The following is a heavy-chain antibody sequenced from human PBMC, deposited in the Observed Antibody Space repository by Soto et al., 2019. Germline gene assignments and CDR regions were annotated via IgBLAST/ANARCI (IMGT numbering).Heavy chain of an antibody. J-gene: IGHJ5*02. V-gene: IGHV5-51*01. D-gene: IGHD2-8*02. Sequence: GESLKISCQGSGYAFSSYWIAWVRQMPGKGLEWMGIIYPGDSDTRYSPSFQGQVTISVDRSITTAYLQWSSLKASDTAMYYCARGYCTATICDPWFDPWGQGTLVTVSS. CDR1: GYAFSSYW. CDR2: IYPGDSDT. CDR3: ARGYCTATICDPWFDP.